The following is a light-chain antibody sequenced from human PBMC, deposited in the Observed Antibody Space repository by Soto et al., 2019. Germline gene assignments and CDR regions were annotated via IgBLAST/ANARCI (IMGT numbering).Light chain of an antibody. V-gene: IGLV1-40*01. Sequence: HSVLTQPPSVSGAPGQRVTISCTGSSSNIGAGYDVHWYQQLPGTAPKLLIYGNSNRPSGVPDRFSGSKFGTSASLAITGLQAEDEADYYCQSYDSSLSGYVVFGGGTKLTVL. J-gene: IGLJ2*01. CDR1: SSNIGAGYD. CDR3: QSYDSSLSGYVV. CDR2: GNS.